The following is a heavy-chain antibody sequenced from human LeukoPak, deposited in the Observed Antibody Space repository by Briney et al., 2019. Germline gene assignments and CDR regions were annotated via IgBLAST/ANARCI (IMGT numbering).Heavy chain of an antibody. CDR3: ARYSMTYHSYDY. CDR2: ISSSGGST. D-gene: IGHD5-12*01. CDR1: GFTFSSYA. J-gene: IGHJ4*02. Sequence: GGSLRLSCAASGFTFSSYAMSWVRQAPGKGLEWVSAISSSGGSTYYADSVKGRFTISRDNSKNTLYLQMLSLRAEDTAVYYCARYSMTYHSYDYWGQGTLVTVSS. V-gene: IGHV3-23*01.